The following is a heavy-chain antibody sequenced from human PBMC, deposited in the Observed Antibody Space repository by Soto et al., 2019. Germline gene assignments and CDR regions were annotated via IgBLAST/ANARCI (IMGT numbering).Heavy chain of an antibody. V-gene: IGHV1-3*01. Sequence: ASVKVSCKASGYTFTSYAMHWVRQAPGQRLEWMGWINAGNGNTKYSQKFQGRVTITRDTSASTAYMELSSLRSEDTAVYYCATHPTGTTMYWGPLDYGMDVWGQGTTVTVSS. D-gene: IGHD1-7*01. J-gene: IGHJ6*02. CDR2: INAGNGNT. CDR1: GYTFTSYA. CDR3: ATHPTGTTMYWGPLDYGMDV.